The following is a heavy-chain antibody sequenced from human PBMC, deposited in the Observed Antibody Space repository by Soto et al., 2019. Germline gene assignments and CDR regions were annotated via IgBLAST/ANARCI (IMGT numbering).Heavy chain of an antibody. J-gene: IGHJ2*01. CDR3: AKKRGATGNWSFEV. CDR2: ISNSGDT. CDR1: GFIFSGFA. D-gene: IGHD1-26*01. Sequence: EVQLLESGGGLAQPGGSLRLSCAASGFIFSGFAMTWVRQAPGKGLEWVSTISNSGDTYYTDSVKGRFTISRDNSKNTLFPQMNSLRAGDTAAYYCAKKRGATGNWSFEVWGRGTLVIVSS. V-gene: IGHV3-23*01.